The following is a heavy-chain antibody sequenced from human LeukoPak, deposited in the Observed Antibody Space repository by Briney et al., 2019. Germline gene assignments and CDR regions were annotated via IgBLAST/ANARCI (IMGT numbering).Heavy chain of an antibody. Sequence: GRSLRLSCAASGFTFSSYGMHWVRQAPGKGLEWVAVISYDGSNKYYADSVKGRFTISRDNSKNTLYLQMNSLRAEDTAVYYCAKDGSGSFLPLYYYYYMDVWGKGTTVTVSS. CDR2: ISYDGSNK. CDR1: GFTFSSYG. CDR3: AKDGSGSFLPLYYYYYMDV. V-gene: IGHV3-30*18. J-gene: IGHJ6*03. D-gene: IGHD3-10*01.